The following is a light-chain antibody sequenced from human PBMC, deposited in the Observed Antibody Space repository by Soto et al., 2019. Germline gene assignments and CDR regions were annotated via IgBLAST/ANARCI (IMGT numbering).Light chain of an antibody. CDR1: QSVFSS. V-gene: IGKV3-15*01. Sequence: EIVLTQSPATLSLSPGERATLSCRASQSVFSSLAWYQQKPGQAPRLLIYGAATRATGIPARFSGSGSGTEFNFTISSLQSEDFAVFYCQQYGSSPLTFGQGTKVDIK. CDR2: GAA. CDR3: QQYGSSPLT. J-gene: IGKJ1*01.